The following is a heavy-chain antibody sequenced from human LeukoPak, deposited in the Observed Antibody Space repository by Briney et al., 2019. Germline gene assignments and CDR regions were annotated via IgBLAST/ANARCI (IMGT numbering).Heavy chain of an antibody. Sequence: SETLSLTCSVSNYPISSDYYWAWIRQPPGKGLEWIGSIYHSGSTFYNASLKSRLTISVDSSKNQFSLKLSSVTAADTAVYYCASSHSSSWYFPESHWGQGTLVTVSS. D-gene: IGHD6-13*01. J-gene: IGHJ1*01. V-gene: IGHV4-38-2*02. CDR1: NYPISSDYY. CDR2: IYHSGST. CDR3: ASSHSSSWYFPESH.